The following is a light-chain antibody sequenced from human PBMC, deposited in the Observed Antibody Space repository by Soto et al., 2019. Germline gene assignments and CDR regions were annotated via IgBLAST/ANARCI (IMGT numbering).Light chain of an antibody. Sequence: EIILTQSPASLSVSPGERATLSCRASQGVNNNLAWYQQKRGQAPRLLIYGASTRATGIPGRFRGSGSGTEFTLTITNLQSEDFAVYFCQQYNNWPPDTFGQGTKLEIK. CDR1: QGVNNN. CDR3: QQYNNWPPDT. CDR2: GAS. J-gene: IGKJ2*01. V-gene: IGKV3-15*01.